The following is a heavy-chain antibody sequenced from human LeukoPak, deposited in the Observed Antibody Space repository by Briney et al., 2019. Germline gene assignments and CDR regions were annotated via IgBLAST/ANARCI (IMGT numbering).Heavy chain of an antibody. Sequence: GGSLRLSCAASGFSFNNYGMHWVRRAPGKGLEWVAFIRYDGSNKYYSDSVKGRFTISRDNSKNTLYLQMKSLRTEDTAVYSCARYPPFDYWGQGTLVTVSS. D-gene: IGHD1-26*01. CDR3: ARYPPFDY. CDR1: GFSFNNYG. V-gene: IGHV3-30*02. CDR2: IRYDGSNK. J-gene: IGHJ4*02.